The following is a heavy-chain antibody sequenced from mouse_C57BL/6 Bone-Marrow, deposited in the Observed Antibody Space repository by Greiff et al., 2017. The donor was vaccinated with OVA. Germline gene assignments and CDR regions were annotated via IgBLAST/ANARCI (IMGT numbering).Heavy chain of an antibody. V-gene: IGHV1-4*01. J-gene: IGHJ2*01. CDR2: INPSSGYT. CDR3: ARKVDSSGSSYYFDY. Sequence: VHLVESGAELARPGASVKMSCKASGYTFTSYTMHWVKQRPGQGLEWIGYINPSSGYTKYNQKFKDKATLTADKSSSTAYMQLSSLTSEDSAVYYCARKVDSSGSSYYFDYWGQGTTLTVSS. CDR1: GYTFTSYT. D-gene: IGHD3-2*02.